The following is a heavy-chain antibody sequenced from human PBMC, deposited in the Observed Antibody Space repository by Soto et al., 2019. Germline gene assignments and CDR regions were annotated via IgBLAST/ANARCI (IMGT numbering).Heavy chain of an antibody. V-gene: IGHV3-11*01. Sequence: QVQLVESGGDLVKRGGSLRLSCAASGYTFSDYYMSWIRQAPGKGLEWISYIDTSSTKIYYAYSVKGRFTISRDNAKNSLYLEMNSRRDEDTAVYYCASHYDMWSGYLSPVDYWGQGTLVTVSS. D-gene: IGHD3-3*01. CDR1: GYTFSDYY. J-gene: IGHJ4*02. CDR2: IDTSSTKI. CDR3: ASHYDMWSGYLSPVDY.